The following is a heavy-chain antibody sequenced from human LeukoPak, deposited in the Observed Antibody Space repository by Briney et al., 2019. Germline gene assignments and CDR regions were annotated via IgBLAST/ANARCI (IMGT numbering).Heavy chain of an antibody. D-gene: IGHD3-22*01. CDR1: GYTFSSYA. J-gene: IGHJ4*02. CDR3: ARDSELTSSGYRYFDF. CDR2: ISGYNGNT. V-gene: IGHV1-18*01. Sequence: GASVKVSCKASGYTFSSYAINWVRQAPGQGLEWMGWISGYNGNTNFAQKFQGRVTMTTDTSTTTAYMELRSLRSDDTAVYFCARDSELTSSGYRYFDFWGQGSLVSVSS.